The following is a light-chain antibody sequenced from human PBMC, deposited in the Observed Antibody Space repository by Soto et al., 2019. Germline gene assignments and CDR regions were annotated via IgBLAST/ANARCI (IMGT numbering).Light chain of an antibody. Sequence: DIQMTQSPSSLSASVGDRVSITCRASQGITRDLAWYQQKPGKAPKRLIYAASSLQSGVPSRFSGSGSGTEFTLTISSMQPEDFATYYCLQHNSYPYTFGQGTRLEIK. CDR3: LQHNSYPYT. J-gene: IGKJ2*01. V-gene: IGKV1-17*01. CDR1: QGITRD. CDR2: AAS.